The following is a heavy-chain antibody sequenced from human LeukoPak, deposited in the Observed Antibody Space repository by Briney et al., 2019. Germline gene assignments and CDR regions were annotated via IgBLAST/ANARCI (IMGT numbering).Heavy chain of an antibody. Sequence: GRSLRLSCAASGFTFSSYAMHWVRQAPGKGLEWVAVISYDGSNKYYADSVKGRFTISRDNSKNTLYLQMNSLRAEDTAVYYCAKDPDYDILTGTRGFDYWGQGTLVTVSS. CDR3: AKDPDYDILTGTRGFDY. J-gene: IGHJ4*02. V-gene: IGHV3-30-3*01. CDR1: GFTFSSYA. D-gene: IGHD3-9*01. CDR2: ISYDGSNK.